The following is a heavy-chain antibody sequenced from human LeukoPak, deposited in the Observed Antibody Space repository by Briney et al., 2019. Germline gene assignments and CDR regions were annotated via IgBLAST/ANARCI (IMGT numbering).Heavy chain of an antibody. CDR2: IIPIFGTA. J-gene: IGHJ5*02. Sequence: SVKVSCKASGGTFSSYAISWVRQAPGQGLEWMGGIIPIFGTANYAQKFQGRVTITADKSTSTAYMELSSLRSEDTAVYYCARGAMLRFLAEENNWFDPWGQGTLVTVSS. CDR3: ARGAMLRFLAEENNWFDP. D-gene: IGHD3-3*01. V-gene: IGHV1-69*06. CDR1: GGTFSSYA.